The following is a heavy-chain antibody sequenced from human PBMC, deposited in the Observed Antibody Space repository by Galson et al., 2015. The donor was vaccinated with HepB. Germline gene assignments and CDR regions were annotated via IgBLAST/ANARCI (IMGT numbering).Heavy chain of an antibody. CDR3: ARVRGIAVAVHYWYFDL. Sequence: SVKVSCKASGYTFTSYGISWVRQAPGQGLEWMGWISAYNGNTNYAQKLQGRVTMTTDTSTSTAYMELRSLRSDDTAVYYCARVRGIAVAVHYWYFDLWGRGTLVTVSS. J-gene: IGHJ2*01. D-gene: IGHD6-19*01. V-gene: IGHV1-18*01. CDR1: GYTFTSYG. CDR2: ISAYNGNT.